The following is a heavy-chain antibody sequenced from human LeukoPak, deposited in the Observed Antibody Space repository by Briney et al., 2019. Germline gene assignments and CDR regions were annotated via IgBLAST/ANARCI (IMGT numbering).Heavy chain of an antibody. CDR2: INPNSGGT. J-gene: IGHJ4*02. V-gene: IGHV1-2*06. CDR3: ARVRAAGIFDY. D-gene: IGHD6-13*01. CDR1: GYTFTGYY. Sequence: ASVKVSCKASGYTFTGYYMHWVRQAPGQGLEWMGRINPNSGGTNYAQKFQGRVTMTRGTSISTAYMELSRLRSDDTAVYYCARVRAAGIFDYWGQGTLVTVSS.